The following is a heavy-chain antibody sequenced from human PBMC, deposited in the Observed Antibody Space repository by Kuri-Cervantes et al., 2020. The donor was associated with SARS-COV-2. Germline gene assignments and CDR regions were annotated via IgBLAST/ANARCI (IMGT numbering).Heavy chain of an antibody. CDR1: GFTFSSYA. CDR3: ARGFDP. CDR2: IYYSGST. Sequence: ESLKISCAASGFTFSSYAMSWVRQAPGKGLEWIGYIYYSGSTNYNPSLKSRVTISVDTSMNQFSLNLNSVTAADTAVYYCARGFDPWGQGTLVTVSS. J-gene: IGHJ5*02. V-gene: IGHV4-59*01.